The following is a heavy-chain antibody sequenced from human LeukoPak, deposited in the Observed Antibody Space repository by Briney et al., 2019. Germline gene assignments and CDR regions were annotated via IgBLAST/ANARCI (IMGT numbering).Heavy chain of an antibody. Sequence: GRSLRLSCAASGFIFSSYGMHWVRQAPGKGLEWVAVISYDGSNKCYADSVKGRFTISRDNSKNTLYLQMNSLRAEDTAVYYCAKEWELHPFDYWGQGTLVTVSS. CDR3: AKEWELHPFDY. V-gene: IGHV3-30*18. CDR2: ISYDGSNK. D-gene: IGHD1-26*01. CDR1: GFIFSSYG. J-gene: IGHJ4*02.